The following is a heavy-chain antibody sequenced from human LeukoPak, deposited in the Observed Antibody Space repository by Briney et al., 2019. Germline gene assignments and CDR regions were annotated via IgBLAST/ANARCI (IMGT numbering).Heavy chain of an antibody. Sequence: ASVKVSCKASGYTFTGYYMHWVRQAPGQGLEWMGWINPNSGGTNYAQKFQGRVTMTRDTSISTAYMELSRLRSDDTAVYYCARDLDTATKRPKGMDVWGQGTTVTVSS. CDR3: ARDLDTATKRPKGMDV. V-gene: IGHV1-2*02. CDR1: GYTFTGYY. CDR2: INPNSGGT. D-gene: IGHD5-18*01. J-gene: IGHJ6*02.